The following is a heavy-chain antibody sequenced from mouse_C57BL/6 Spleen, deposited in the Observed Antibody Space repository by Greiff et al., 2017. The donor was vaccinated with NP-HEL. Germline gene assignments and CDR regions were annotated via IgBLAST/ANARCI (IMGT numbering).Heavy chain of an antibody. CDR1: GFNIKDDY. CDR2: IDPENGDT. CDR3: TTSHYYGSSYPYFDY. D-gene: IGHD1-1*01. V-gene: IGHV14-4*01. Sequence: VQLQQSGAELVRPGASVKLSCTASGFNIKDDYMPWVKQRPEQGLEWIGWIDPENGDTEYASKFQGKATITADTPSNTAYLQLSSLTSEDTAVYYCTTSHYYGSSYPYFDYWGQGTTLTVSS. J-gene: IGHJ2*01.